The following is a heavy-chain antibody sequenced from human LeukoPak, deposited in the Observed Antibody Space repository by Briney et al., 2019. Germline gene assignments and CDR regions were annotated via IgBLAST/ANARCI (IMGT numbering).Heavy chain of an antibody. D-gene: IGHD3-10*01. CDR3: ARVELNFDY. V-gene: IGHV4-4*02. CDR1: GFTFSSYW. CDR2: IYHSGST. J-gene: IGHJ4*02. Sequence: PGGSLRLSCAASGFTFSSYWMSWVRQPPGKGLEWIGEIYHSGSTYYNPSLKSRVTISVDTSKNQFSLKLSPVTAADTAVYYCARVELNFDYWGQGTLVTVSS.